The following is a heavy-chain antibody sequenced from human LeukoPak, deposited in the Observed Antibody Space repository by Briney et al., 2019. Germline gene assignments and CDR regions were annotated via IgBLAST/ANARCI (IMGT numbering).Heavy chain of an antibody. Sequence: GGSLRLSCAASEFIFSGFWMNWVRQAPGKGLAWVAGIDSDGSTTNYADSVRGRFTISRDNAKNTLFLQMNSLRADDTAVYYCTKSNWFDPWGQGTLVTVSS. CDR1: EFIFSGFW. CDR3: TKSNWFDP. V-gene: IGHV3-74*01. CDR2: IDSDGSTT. J-gene: IGHJ5*02.